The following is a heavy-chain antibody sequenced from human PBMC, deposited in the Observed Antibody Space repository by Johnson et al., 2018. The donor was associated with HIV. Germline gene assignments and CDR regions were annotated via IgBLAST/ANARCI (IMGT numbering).Heavy chain of an antibody. Sequence: EKLVESGGSLVQPGGSLRLSCAGSGFTFSSYAMSWVRQAPGKGLEWVSTISGSGGSTYHADSVKGRFTISRDNSNNTLYMQMKSLKAEDTAVYYCAKDIYGYDAFDIWGQGTMVTVSS. J-gene: IGHJ3*02. CDR2: ISGSGGST. CDR3: AKDIYGYDAFDI. V-gene: IGHV3-23*04. D-gene: IGHD5-24*01. CDR1: GFTFSSYA.